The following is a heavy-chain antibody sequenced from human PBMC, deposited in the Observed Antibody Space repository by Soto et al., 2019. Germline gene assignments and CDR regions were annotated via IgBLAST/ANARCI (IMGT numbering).Heavy chain of an antibody. D-gene: IGHD2-2*01. Sequence: EVQLVKSGGGLLKSGGSLRLSCAASGFTFSNAWMSWVRQAPGKGLEWVGRIKSKTDGGTTDYAAPVKGRFTISRDDSKNTLYLQMNSLKTEDTAVYYCTTDVVVPAATNWFDPWGQGTLVTVSS. J-gene: IGHJ5*02. V-gene: IGHV3-15*01. CDR1: GFTFSNAW. CDR3: TTDVVVPAATNWFDP. CDR2: IKSKTDGGTT.